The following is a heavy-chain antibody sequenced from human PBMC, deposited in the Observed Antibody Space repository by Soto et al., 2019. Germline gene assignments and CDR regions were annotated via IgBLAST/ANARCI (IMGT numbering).Heavy chain of an antibody. CDR1: GFTFSSYG. CDR2: ISYDGSNK. CDR3: ARANCNHDYDYYGMDV. V-gene: IGHV3-30*03. D-gene: IGHD1-1*01. Sequence: SLRLSFAASGFTFSSYGMPWVRQAPGTGLEWVAVISYDGSNKYYADSVNGRFTISRDNSKNTLYLQMNSLRAEDTAVYYSARANCNHDYDYYGMDVWRQGTTVTVTS. J-gene: IGHJ6*02.